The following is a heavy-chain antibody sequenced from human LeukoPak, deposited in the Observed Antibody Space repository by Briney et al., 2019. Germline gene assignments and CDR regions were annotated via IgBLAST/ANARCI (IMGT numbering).Heavy chain of an antibody. CDR1: GFTFSSYA. D-gene: IGHD3-10*01. Sequence: GGSLRLSCAASGFTFSSYAMSWVRQAPGKGLEWVSTISGSAGSTYYADSVKGRFTISRDNSKNTLYLQMNSLRAEDTAVYYCAKDHRIMVRGVRGNWFDPWGQGTLVTVSS. V-gene: IGHV3-23*01. J-gene: IGHJ5*02. CDR3: AKDHRIMVRGVRGNWFDP. CDR2: ISGSAGST.